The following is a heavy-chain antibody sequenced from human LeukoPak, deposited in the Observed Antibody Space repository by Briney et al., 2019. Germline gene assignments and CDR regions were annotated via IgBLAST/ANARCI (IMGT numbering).Heavy chain of an antibody. CDR2: IYYSGST. V-gene: IGHV4-61*01. D-gene: IGHD5-24*01. CDR1: GGSVSSGCYY. CDR3: ARVQMATISRRGALDY. Sequence: SETLSLTCTVSGGSVSSGCYYWSWIRQPPGKGLEWIGYIYYSGSTNYNPSLKSRVTISVDTSKNQFSLKLSSVTAADTAVYYCARVQMATISRRGALDYWGQGTLVTVSS. J-gene: IGHJ4*02.